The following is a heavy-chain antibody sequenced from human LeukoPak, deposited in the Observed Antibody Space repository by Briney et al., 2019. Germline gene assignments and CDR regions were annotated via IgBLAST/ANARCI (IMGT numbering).Heavy chain of an antibody. D-gene: IGHD3-3*01. CDR2: MNPNSGNT. J-gene: IGHJ4*02. CDR1: GYTFTSYD. CDR3: ARGGGDYEFWSGYYYFDY. V-gene: IGHV1-8*01. Sequence: EASVKVSCKASGYTFTSYDINWVRQATGQGLEWMGWMNPNSGNTGYAQKFQGRVTMTRNTSISTAYMELSSLRSEDTAVYYCARGGGDYEFWSGYYYFDYWGQGTLVTVSS.